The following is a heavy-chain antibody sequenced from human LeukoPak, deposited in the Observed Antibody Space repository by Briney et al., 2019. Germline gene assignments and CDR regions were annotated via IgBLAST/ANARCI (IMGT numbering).Heavy chain of an antibody. CDR2: ISAYNGNT. CDR3: TRWDMTTVTTSH. V-gene: IGHV1-18*01. CDR1: GYTFTSYG. Sequence: ASVKVSCKASGYTFTSYGISWVRQAPGQGLEWMGWISAYNGNTNYAQKLQGRVTMTTDTSTSTAYMELRSLRSEDTAVYYCTRWDMTTVTTSHWGQGTLVTVSS. D-gene: IGHD4-17*01. J-gene: IGHJ4*02.